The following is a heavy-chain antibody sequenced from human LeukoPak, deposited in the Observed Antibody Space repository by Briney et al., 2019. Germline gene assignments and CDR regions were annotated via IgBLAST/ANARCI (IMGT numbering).Heavy chain of an antibody. CDR1: GFTFSRYS. D-gene: IGHD5-24*01. CDR3: ARVDGYNSFDY. V-gene: IGHV3-21*01. Sequence: PGGSLRLSCAASGFTFSRYSMSWVRQAPGKGLEWVSYITTSSSYIYYADSVKGRFTISRDNAKNSLYLQINSLRAEDTAVYYCARVDGYNSFDYWGQGTLVTVSS. CDR2: ITTSSSYI. J-gene: IGHJ4*02.